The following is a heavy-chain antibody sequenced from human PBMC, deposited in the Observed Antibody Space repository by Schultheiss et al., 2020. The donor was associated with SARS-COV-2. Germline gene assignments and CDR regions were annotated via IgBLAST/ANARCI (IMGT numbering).Heavy chain of an antibody. CDR1: GFTFSSYS. D-gene: IGHD3/OR15-3a*01. V-gene: IGHV3-48*04. CDR3: AGGTPGYYTHPHDY. J-gene: IGHJ4*02. Sequence: GGSLRLSCAASGFTFSSYSMHWVRQAPGKGLEWVSYISSSGSTIYYADSVKGRFTISRDNAKNSLYLQMNSLRAEDTAVYYCAGGTPGYYTHPHDYWGQGTLVTVSS. CDR2: ISSSGSTI.